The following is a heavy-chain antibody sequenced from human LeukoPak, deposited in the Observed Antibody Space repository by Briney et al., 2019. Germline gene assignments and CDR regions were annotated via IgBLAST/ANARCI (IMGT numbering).Heavy chain of an antibody. D-gene: IGHD2-2*01. V-gene: IGHV3-15*01. CDR2: IKSKTDGGTT. J-gene: IGHJ6*03. CDR1: GFTFSNAW. CDR3: TTAPLNVVVPAVNRGYYYYYMDV. Sequence: GGSLRLSCAASGFTFSNAWVSWVRQAPGKGLEWVGRIKSKTDGGTTDYAAPVKGRFTISRDDSKNTLYLQMNSLKTEDTAVYYCTTAPLNVVVPAVNRGYYYYYMDVWGKGTTVTVSS.